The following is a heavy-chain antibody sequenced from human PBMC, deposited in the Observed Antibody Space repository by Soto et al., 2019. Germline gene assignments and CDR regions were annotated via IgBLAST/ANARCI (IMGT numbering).Heavy chain of an antibody. CDR3: ARAHGSGWGAFDI. D-gene: IGHD3-10*01. CDR1: GGSISSGGYS. CDR2: IYHSGST. V-gene: IGHV4-30-2*01. J-gene: IGHJ3*02. Sequence: QLQLQESGSGLVKPSQTLSLTCAVAGGSISSGGYSWSWIRQPPGKGLEWSGYIYHSGSTYYNPSLKSRVTISVDRSKNQFSLKLSSVTAADTAVYYCARAHGSGWGAFDIWVQGTMVTVSS.